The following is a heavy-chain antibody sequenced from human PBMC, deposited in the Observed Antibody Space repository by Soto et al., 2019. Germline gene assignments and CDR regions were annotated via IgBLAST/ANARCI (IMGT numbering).Heavy chain of an antibody. D-gene: IGHD6-13*01. J-gene: IGHJ4*02. V-gene: IGHV3-23*01. CDR1: GFTVSSYA. Sequence: EVQLLEFGGGLVQPGGSLRLSCAASGFTVSSYAMNWVLQAPGKGLEWVSVISGSDGSTYYADSVKGRFTISRDNSKTTLNLQMNSLRAEDTAVYYCARRSSSWYFDYWGQGTLVTVSS. CDR3: ARRSSSWYFDY. CDR2: ISGSDGST.